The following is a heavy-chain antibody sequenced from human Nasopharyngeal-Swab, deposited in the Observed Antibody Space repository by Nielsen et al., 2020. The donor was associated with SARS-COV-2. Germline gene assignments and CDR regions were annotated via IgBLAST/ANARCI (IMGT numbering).Heavy chain of an antibody. CDR2: IYHSGST. J-gene: IGHJ4*02. CDR1: GYSISSGYY. CDR3: ARDAQTYYDSSGYQDY. D-gene: IGHD3-22*01. Sequence: SETLSLTCTVSGYSISSGYYWGWIRQPPGRGLGWTGSIYHSGSTYYNPSLKSRVTIPVDTSKNQFSLKLSSVTAADTAVYYCARDAQTYYDSSGYQDYWGQGTLVTVSS. V-gene: IGHV4-38-2*02.